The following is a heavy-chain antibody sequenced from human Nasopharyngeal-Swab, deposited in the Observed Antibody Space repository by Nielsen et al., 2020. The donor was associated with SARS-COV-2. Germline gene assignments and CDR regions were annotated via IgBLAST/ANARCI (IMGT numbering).Heavy chain of an antibody. V-gene: IGHV1-46*01. J-gene: IGHJ4*02. D-gene: IGHD3-9*01. CDR2: INPSGGST. CDR1: GYIFTSYY. CDR3: AGRLTGYYPLDY. Sequence: ASVKVSCKASGYIFTSYYMHWVRQAPGQGLEWMGIINPSGGSTSYAQKFQGRVTMTRDTSTSTVYMELSSLRSEDTAVYYCAGRLTGYYPLDYWGQGTLVTVSS.